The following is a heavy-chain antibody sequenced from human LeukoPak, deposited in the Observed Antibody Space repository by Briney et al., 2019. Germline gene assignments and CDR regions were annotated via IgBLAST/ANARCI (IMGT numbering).Heavy chain of an antibody. V-gene: IGHV1-18*01. Sequence: ASVKVSCEASGYTFTSYGISWVRQAPGQGLEWMGWISAYNGNTNYAQKLQGRVTMTTDTSTSTAYMELRSLRSDDTAVYYCARILYDSSGYYDDYWGQGTLVTVSS. CDR1: GYTFTSYG. D-gene: IGHD3-22*01. CDR2: ISAYNGNT. CDR3: ARILYDSSGYYDDY. J-gene: IGHJ4*02.